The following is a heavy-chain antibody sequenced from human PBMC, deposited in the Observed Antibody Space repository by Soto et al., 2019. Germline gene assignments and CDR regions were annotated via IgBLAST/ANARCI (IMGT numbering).Heavy chain of an antibody. CDR2: IYYSGST. Sequence: QVQLQESGPGLVKPSETLSLTCTVSGGSVSSGSYYWSWIRQPPGKGLEWIGYIYYSGSTNYNPALKSRVTISVDTSKNHFSLKLSSVTAPDTAVYYCARGIEGWYQGRYYYGMDVWGQGTTVTVSS. D-gene: IGHD6-19*01. V-gene: IGHV4-61*03. CDR1: GGSVSSGSYY. J-gene: IGHJ6*02. CDR3: ARGIEGWYQGRYYYGMDV.